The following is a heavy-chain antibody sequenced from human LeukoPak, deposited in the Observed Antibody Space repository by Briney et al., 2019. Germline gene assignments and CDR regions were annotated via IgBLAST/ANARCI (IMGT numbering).Heavy chain of an antibody. CDR3: ARGYCSSTSCQPYYFDY. D-gene: IGHD2-2*01. CDR2: IYHSGST. J-gene: IGHJ4*02. V-gene: IGHV4-30-2*01. Sequence: TLSLTCTVSGGSISSYSWSWIRQPPGKGLEWIGYIYHSGSTYYNPSLKSRVTISVDRSKNQFSLKLSSVTAADTAVYYCARGYCSSTSCQPYYFDYWGQGTLVTVSS. CDR1: GGSISSYS.